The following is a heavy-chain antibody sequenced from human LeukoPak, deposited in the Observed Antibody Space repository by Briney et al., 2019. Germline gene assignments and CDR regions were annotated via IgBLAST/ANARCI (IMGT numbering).Heavy chain of an antibody. V-gene: IGHV4-4*07. CDR2: IYTSGST. D-gene: IGHD3-3*01. CDR1: GGSISSYY. J-gene: IGHJ4*02. Sequence: PSETLSLTCTVSGGSISSYYWSWIRQPAGKGLEWIGRIYTSGSTNYNPSLKSRVTMSVDTSKNQFSLKLSSVTAADTAVYYCARVLRITIFGVVSSYFDYWGQGTLVTVYS. CDR3: ARVLRITIFGVVSSYFDY.